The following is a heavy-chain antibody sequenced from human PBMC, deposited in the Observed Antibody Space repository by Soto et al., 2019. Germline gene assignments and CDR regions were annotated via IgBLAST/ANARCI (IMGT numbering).Heavy chain of an antibody. Sequence: PCGSLGLACAACGFSLRIYAMHVVLQAPGKGLEWVAVISYDGSNKYYADSVKGRFTISRDNSKNTLYLQMNSLRAEDTAVYYCARDFKYCISTSCNYYYYGMDVWGQGTTVTVSS. V-gene: IGHV3-30*11. J-gene: IGHJ6*02. D-gene: IGHD2-2*01. CDR3: ARDFKYCISTSCNYYYYGMDV. CDR1: GFSLRIYA. CDR2: ISYDGSNK.